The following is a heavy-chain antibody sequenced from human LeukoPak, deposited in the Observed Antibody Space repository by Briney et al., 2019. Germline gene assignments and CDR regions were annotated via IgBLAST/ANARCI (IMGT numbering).Heavy chain of an antibody. V-gene: IGHV3-23*01. CDR1: GFTFSNYA. Sequence: PGGSLRLSCAASGFTFSNYAMSWVRQAPGKGLEWVSGINDSGGRTHYADSVKGRFAISRDNSKNTLYLQLTSLRVDDTAIYYCAKGLRSSNFYYGMDVWGLGTTVTVSS. D-gene: IGHD6-13*01. J-gene: IGHJ6*02. CDR3: AKGLRSSNFYYGMDV. CDR2: INDSGGRT.